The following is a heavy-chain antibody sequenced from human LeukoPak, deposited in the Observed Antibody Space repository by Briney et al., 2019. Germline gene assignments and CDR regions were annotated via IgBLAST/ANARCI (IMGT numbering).Heavy chain of an antibody. CDR1: GGSISSSSYY. J-gene: IGHJ4*02. Sequence: SETLSLTCTVSGGSISSSSYYWGWIRQPPGKGLEWIGSIYYSGSTYYNPPLKSRVTISVDTSKNQFSLKLSSVTAADTAVYYCARQVGSGVAARGRLPKIFDYWGQGTLVTVSS. CDR2: IYYSGST. CDR3: ARQVGSGVAARGRLPKIFDY. V-gene: IGHV4-39*01. D-gene: IGHD6-6*01.